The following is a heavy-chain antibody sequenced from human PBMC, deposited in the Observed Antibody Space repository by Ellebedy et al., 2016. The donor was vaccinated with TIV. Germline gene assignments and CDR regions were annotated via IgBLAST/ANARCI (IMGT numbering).Heavy chain of an antibody. J-gene: IGHJ6*02. CDR3: ARGHNHYYYGMDV. CDR1: GFTFSSYA. D-gene: IGHD1-14*01. V-gene: IGHV3-23*01. Sequence: GESLKISCAASGFTFSSYAMRWVRQAPGKGLEWVSAISGSGGSTYYADSVKGRFTLSIDNSKNTLYLQMNSLRAEDTAVYYCARGHNHYYYGMDVWGQGTTVTVSS. CDR2: ISGSGGST.